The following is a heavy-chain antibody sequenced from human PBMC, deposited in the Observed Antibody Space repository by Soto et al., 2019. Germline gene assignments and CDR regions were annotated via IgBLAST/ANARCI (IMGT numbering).Heavy chain of an antibody. CDR3: AIDDIVLVSDATRYCSGGRCYDYGMDV. D-gene: IGHD2-15*01. CDR2: IIPIFGTA. CDR1: GGTFSSYA. V-gene: IGHV1-69*01. Sequence: QVQLVQSGAEVKKPGSSVKVSCKASGGTFSSYAISWVRQAPGQGLEWMGGIIPIFGTANYAQKFQGRVTSTADESTSTAYMELSSLRSEDTAVYYCAIDDIVLVSDATRYCSGGRCYDYGMDVWGQGTTVTVSS. J-gene: IGHJ6*02.